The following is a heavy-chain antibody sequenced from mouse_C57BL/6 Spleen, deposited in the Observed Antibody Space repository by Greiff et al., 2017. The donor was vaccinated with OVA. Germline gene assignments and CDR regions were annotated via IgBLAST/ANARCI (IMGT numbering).Heavy chain of an antibody. V-gene: IGHV1-50*01. CDR2: IDPSDSYP. J-gene: IGHJ1*03. CDR1: GYTFTSYW. CDR3: ARGGLRRYFDV. Sequence: VQLQQPGAELVKPGASVKLSCKASGYTFTSYWMQWVKQRPGQGLEWIGEIDPSDSYPNYNQKFKGTATLTVDTSSSTAYMQLSSLTSEDSAVYYCARGGLRRYFDVWGTGTTVTVSS. D-gene: IGHD2-4*01.